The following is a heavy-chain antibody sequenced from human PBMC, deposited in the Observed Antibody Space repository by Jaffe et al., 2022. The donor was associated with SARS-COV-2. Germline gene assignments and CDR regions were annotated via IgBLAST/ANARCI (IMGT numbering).Heavy chain of an antibody. CDR1: GYTFTSYD. V-gene: IGHV1-8*01. CDR2: MNPNSGNT. J-gene: IGHJ6*03. D-gene: IGHD3-22*01. CDR3: ASSKTRTYYYDSSGYGYYYYMDV. Sequence: QVQLVQSGAEVKKPGASVKVSCKASGYTFTSYDINWVRQATGQGLEWMGWMNPNSGNTGYAQKFQGRVTMTRNTSISTAYMELSSLRSEDTAVYYCASSKTRTYYYDSSGYGYYYYMDVWGKGTTVTVSS.